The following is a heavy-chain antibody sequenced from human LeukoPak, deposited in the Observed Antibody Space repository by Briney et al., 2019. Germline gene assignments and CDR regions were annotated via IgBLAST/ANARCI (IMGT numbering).Heavy chain of an antibody. CDR3: ARTARSTMIVVVIARHFDY. CDR2: ISSSGSTI. V-gene: IGHV3-11*01. Sequence: GGSLGLSCTASGFTFSDYYMSWIRQAPGKGLEWVSYISSSGSTIYYADSVKGRFTISRDNAKNSLYLQMNSLRAEDTAVYYCARTARSTMIVVVIARHFDYRGQGTLVTVSS. J-gene: IGHJ4*02. D-gene: IGHD3-22*01. CDR1: GFTFSDYY.